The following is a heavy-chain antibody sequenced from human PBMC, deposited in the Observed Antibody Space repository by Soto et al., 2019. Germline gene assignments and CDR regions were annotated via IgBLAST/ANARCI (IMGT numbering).Heavy chain of an antibody. CDR3: ARELPPSIMITFGGVTPLDY. D-gene: IGHD3-16*01. J-gene: IGHJ4*02. V-gene: IGHV1-69*04. Sequence: SVKVSCKASGGTFSSYTISWVRQAPGQGLEWMGRIIPILGIANYAQKFQGRVTITADKSTSTAYMELSSLRSEDTAVYYCARELPPSIMITFGGVTPLDYWGQGTLVTVSS. CDR2: IIPILGIA. CDR1: GGTFSSYT.